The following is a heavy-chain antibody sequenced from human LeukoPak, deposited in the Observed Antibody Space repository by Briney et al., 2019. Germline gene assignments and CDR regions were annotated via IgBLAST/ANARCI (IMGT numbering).Heavy chain of an antibody. J-gene: IGHJ4*02. CDR3: AKEAVRDMAYDY. D-gene: IGHD2-15*01. V-gene: IGHV3-23*01. CDR1: GFTFSSYA. CDR2: ISGSASST. Sequence: GGSLRLSWAASGFTFSSYAMSWVRQAPGKGLEWVSAISGSASSTYYADSVKGRFTISRDNSKNTLYLQMNSLRADDTAVYYCAKEAVRDMAYDYWGQGTLVIVSS.